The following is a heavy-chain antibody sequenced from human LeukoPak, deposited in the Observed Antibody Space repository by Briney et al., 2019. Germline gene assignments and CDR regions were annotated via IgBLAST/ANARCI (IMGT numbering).Heavy chain of an antibody. CDR1: GFTFSSYG. Sequence: GGSLRLSCAASGFTFSSYGMHWVRQAPGKGLEWVAVIWYDGSNKYYADSVKGRFTTSRDNSKNTLYLQMNSLRAEDTAVYYCARDIRRYCSSTSCQNFDYWGQGTLVTVSS. CDR3: ARDIRRYCSSTSCQNFDY. J-gene: IGHJ4*02. V-gene: IGHV3-33*01. D-gene: IGHD2-2*01. CDR2: IWYDGSNK.